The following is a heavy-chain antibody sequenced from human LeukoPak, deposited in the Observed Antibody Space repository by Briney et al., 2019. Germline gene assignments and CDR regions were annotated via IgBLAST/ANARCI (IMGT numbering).Heavy chain of an antibody. V-gene: IGHV3-23*01. Sequence: GGSLRLSCAASGFTVSSNYMSWVRQAPGKGLEWVSTISGSGGSTYYADSVQGRFTISRDNSKNTLYLQMNSLRAEDTAVYYCAKDRGLTMIVVNVFDSWGQGTLVTVSS. CDR3: AKDRGLTMIVVNVFDS. D-gene: IGHD3-22*01. J-gene: IGHJ4*02. CDR1: GFTVSSNY. CDR2: ISGSGGST.